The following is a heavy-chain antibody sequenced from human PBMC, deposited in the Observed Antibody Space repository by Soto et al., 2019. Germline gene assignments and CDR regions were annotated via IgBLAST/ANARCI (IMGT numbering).Heavy chain of an antibody. CDR2: IYYSGST. D-gene: IGHD3-9*01. V-gene: IGHV4-59*08. CDR1: GGSISSYY. CDR3: ASSSKWTYYAILTGYLDYYYYYMYV. J-gene: IGHJ6*03. Sequence: QVQLQESGPGLVKPSETLSLTCTVSGGSISSYYWSWIRQPPGKGLEWIGYIYYSGSTNYNPSLKCRVTTCVDPSNDHFDLKLSSVTAADTAVYYCASSSKWTYYAILTGYLDYYYYYMYVWGKGTTVTVS.